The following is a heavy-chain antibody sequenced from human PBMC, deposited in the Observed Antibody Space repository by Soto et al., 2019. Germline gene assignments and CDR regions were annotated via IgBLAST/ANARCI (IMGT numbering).Heavy chain of an antibody. J-gene: IGHJ5*02. Sequence: QGQLVQSGAEVKKPGASVKVSCTASGNTFTNFGVTWVRQAPGQGLEWMGWISAYTDDPNYAQKFQGRVTMTIDTSTSTGYLDLRSLTSDDAAVYYCARVIPGAEAWFDPWGQGTLVTVSS. V-gene: IGHV1-18*01. CDR3: ARVIPGAEAWFDP. CDR2: ISAYTDDP. CDR1: GNTFTNFG. D-gene: IGHD2-2*01.